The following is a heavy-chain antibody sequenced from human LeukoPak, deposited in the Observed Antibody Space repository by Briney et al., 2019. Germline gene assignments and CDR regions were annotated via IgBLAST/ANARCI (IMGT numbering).Heavy chain of an antibody. Sequence: PGGSLRLSCAASVLTFSNYAMTWVRQAPGKGLEWVSSITAGGGTSYTDSVEGRFTVYRDNSKNTLYLQMNSLRAGDTALYYCAKDPNGDYVGAFDSWGQGTMVTVSS. CDR2: ITAGGGT. V-gene: IGHV3-23*01. CDR3: AKDPNGDYVGAFDS. CDR1: VLTFSNYA. J-gene: IGHJ3*01. D-gene: IGHD4-17*01.